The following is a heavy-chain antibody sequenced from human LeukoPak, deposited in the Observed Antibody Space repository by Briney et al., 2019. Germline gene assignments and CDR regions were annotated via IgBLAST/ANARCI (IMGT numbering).Heavy chain of an antibody. V-gene: IGHV4-59*01. Sequence: SETLSLTCSVSGDSISSDYWSWVRQPPGKGLEWIGYIYYSGSTDYNPSLKSRVTISIDTSKNHFSLKLSSMTAADTAVYYCARVTGYQLLLSWGQGTLVTVSS. CDR1: GDSISSDY. CDR2: IYYSGST. CDR3: ARVTGYQLLLS. D-gene: IGHD2-2*01. J-gene: IGHJ4*02.